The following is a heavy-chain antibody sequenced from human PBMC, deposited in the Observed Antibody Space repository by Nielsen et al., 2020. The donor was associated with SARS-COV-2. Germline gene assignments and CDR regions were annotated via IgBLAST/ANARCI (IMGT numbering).Heavy chain of an antibody. J-gene: IGHJ5*02. V-gene: IGHV1-69*04. CDR3: ARDVRATIFGVGQGFDP. Sequence: SVKVSCKASGGTFSSYAISWVRQAPGQGLEWMGRIIPILGIANYAQKFQGRVTITADKSTSTAYMELSSLRSEDTAVYYCARDVRATIFGVGQGFDPWGQGTLVTVSS. CDR1: GGTFSSYA. D-gene: IGHD3-3*01. CDR2: IIPILGIA.